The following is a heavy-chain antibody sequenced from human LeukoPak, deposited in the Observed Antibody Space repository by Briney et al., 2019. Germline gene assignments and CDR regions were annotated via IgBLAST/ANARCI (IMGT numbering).Heavy chain of an antibody. CDR1: RYPHSNFA. J-gene: IGHJ3*01. CDR2: FSGSGGST. D-gene: IGHD4-23*01. Sequence: GGSQTLSCGPCRYPHSNFAVSGGPQAREGAVEWVSAFSGSGGSTYCAHSEKARFTISRENPKNTLYLQMNSLRAEETAVYYCAKSPAVDAAFDVWGQGTMVTVSS. V-gene: IGHV3-23*01. CDR3: AKSPAVDAAFDV.